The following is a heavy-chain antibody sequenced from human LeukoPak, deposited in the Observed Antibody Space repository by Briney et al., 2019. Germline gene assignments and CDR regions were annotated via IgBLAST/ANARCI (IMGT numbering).Heavy chain of an antibody. CDR2: IKQDGSEK. Sequence: GGSLRLSCAASGFTFSSYWMCWVRQAPGKGREGVANIKQDGSEKYYVDSVKGRFTISGDNAKNSLYLQMNSLRAEDTAVYYCARSLWFGELLFDYWGQGTLVTVSS. D-gene: IGHD3-10*01. CDR3: ARSLWFGELLFDY. J-gene: IGHJ4*02. CDR1: GFTFSSYW. V-gene: IGHV3-7*01.